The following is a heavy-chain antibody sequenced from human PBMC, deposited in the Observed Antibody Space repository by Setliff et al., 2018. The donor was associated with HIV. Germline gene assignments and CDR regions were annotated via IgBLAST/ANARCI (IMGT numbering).Heavy chain of an antibody. D-gene: IGHD6-19*01. J-gene: IGHJ4*02. CDR3: ARSDGESGYSTGWYYFDY. CDR2: ASYSGST. Sequence: SETLSLTCFVSGTSISNNNYYWGWIRQAPGKGLEWLGSASYSGSTYYNPSLRSRVTIAVDTSTNQVSLKLKSMTAADTAVYYCARSDGESGYSTGWYYFDYWGQGTLVTVSS. V-gene: IGHV4-39*01. CDR1: GTSISNNNYY.